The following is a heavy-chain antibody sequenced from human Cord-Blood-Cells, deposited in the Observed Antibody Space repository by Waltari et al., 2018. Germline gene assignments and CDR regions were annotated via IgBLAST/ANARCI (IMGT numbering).Heavy chain of an antibody. CDR1: GFTFSGSA. Sequence: EVQLVESGGGLVQPGGSLKLSCAASGFTFSGSAMHWVRQASGKGLEWVGRIRSKANSYATAYAASVKGRFTISRDDSKNTAYLQMNSLKTEDTAVYYCTRHWYDRFYYYMDVWGKGTTVTVSS. V-gene: IGHV3-73*02. CDR2: IRSKANSYAT. CDR3: TRHWYDRFYYYMDV. D-gene: IGHD1-20*01. J-gene: IGHJ6*03.